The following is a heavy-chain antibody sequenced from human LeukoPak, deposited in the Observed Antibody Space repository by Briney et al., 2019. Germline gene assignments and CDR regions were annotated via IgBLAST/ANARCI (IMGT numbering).Heavy chain of an antibody. Sequence: ETLSLTCAVYGGSFSGYDWSWIRQPPGKGLEWSREINHRGSTNYNPSLKRRVTISVHTSKNQFTLKLSSVAAADTAVYYCARAVRRVGSSWYFGAYYFDYWGQGTLVTVSS. CDR3: ARAVRRVGSSWYFGAYYFDY. V-gene: IGHV4-34*01. CDR2: INHRGST. D-gene: IGHD6-13*01. CDR1: GGSFSGYD. J-gene: IGHJ4*02.